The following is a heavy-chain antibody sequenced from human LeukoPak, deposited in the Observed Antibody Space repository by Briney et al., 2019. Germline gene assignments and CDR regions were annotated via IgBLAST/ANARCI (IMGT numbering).Heavy chain of an antibody. Sequence: PSETLSLTCAVHGGSFSGYHWNWIRQSPEKGLEWIGEINDRGRTNYNPSLKSRVSLSVDTSRKEFSLKPSAVTAADTAVYYCARDPTTVTTLPYYFDFWGQGTLVTVSS. D-gene: IGHD4-17*01. CDR2: INDRGRT. J-gene: IGHJ4*02. CDR3: ARDPTTVTTLPYYFDF. V-gene: IGHV4-34*01. CDR1: GGSFSGYH.